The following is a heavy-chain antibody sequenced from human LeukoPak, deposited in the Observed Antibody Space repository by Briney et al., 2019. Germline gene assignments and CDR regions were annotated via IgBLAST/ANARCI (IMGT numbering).Heavy chain of an antibody. D-gene: IGHD2-21*01. CDR3: ARGGRLAFQDAFDI. J-gene: IGHJ3*02. V-gene: IGHV3-21*01. Sequence: PGGSLRLSCAASGFTFSSYSMNWVRQAPGKGLEWVSSISSSSSYIYYADSVKGRFTISRDNAKNSLYLQMNSLRAEDTAVYYCARGGRLAFQDAFDIWGQGTMVTVSS. CDR2: ISSSSSYI. CDR1: GFTFSSYS.